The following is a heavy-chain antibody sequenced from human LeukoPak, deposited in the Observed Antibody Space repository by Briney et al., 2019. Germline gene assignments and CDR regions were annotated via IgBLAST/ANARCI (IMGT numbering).Heavy chain of an antibody. CDR3: ARVRYYDFWSGYYLINH. CDR2: INHSGST. D-gene: IGHD3-3*01. CDR1: GFTFSSYT. Sequence: GSLRLSCAASGFTFSSYTMHWIRQPPGKGLEWIGEINHSGSTNYNPSLKSRVTILVDTSKNQLSLKLSSVTAADTAVYYCARVRYYDFWSGYYLINHWGQGTLVTVSS. V-gene: IGHV4-34*01. J-gene: IGHJ5*02.